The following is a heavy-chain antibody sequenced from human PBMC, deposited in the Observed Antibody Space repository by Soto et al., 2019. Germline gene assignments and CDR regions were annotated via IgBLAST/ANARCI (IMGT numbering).Heavy chain of an antibody. V-gene: IGHV1-69*12. CDR2: IIPIFGTG. CDR1: GGTFSSYA. CDR3: ARARTSSCPVGCWFDP. D-gene: IGHD2-15*01. J-gene: IGHJ5*02. Sequence: QVQLVQSGAEVKKPGSSVKVSCKASGGTFSSYAISWVRQAPGQGLEWMGGIIPIFGTGNYGKKFQGRVTITADESTSKASMGLSSRRSEDTAVYYCARARTSSCPVGCWFDPWGQGTLVTVSS.